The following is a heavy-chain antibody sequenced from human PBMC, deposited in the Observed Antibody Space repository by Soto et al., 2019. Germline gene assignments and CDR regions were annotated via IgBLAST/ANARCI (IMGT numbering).Heavy chain of an antibody. Sequence: GGSLRLSCAASGFTFSSYAMSWVRQAPGKGLEWVSAISGSGGSTYYADSVKGRFTISRDNSKNTLYLQMNSLRAEDTAVYYCAKDSSYSGYDLGHFDYWGQGTLVTVSS. V-gene: IGHV3-23*01. J-gene: IGHJ4*02. CDR3: AKDSSYSGYDLGHFDY. CDR2: ISGSGGST. D-gene: IGHD5-12*01. CDR1: GFTFSSYA.